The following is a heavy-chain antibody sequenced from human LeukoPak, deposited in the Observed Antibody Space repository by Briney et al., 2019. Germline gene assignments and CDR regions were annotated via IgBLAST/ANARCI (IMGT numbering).Heavy chain of an antibody. Sequence: SETLSLTCTVSGGSISSNYWSWIRQPAGKGLEWIGRIYTSGSTNYSPPLKSRVTLSVDTSRNQFSLRLSSVTAADTAVYYCARDGRGSASSLYFDLWGQGTLVTVSS. J-gene: IGHJ4*02. V-gene: IGHV4-4*07. CDR3: ARDGRGSASSLYFDL. CDR2: IYTSGST. CDR1: GGSISSNY. D-gene: IGHD6-13*01.